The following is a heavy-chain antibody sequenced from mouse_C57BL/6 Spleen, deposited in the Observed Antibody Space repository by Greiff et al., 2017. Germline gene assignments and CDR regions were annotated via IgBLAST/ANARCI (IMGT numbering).Heavy chain of an antibody. CDR1: GYTFTSYW. CDR3: ARERYLDY. J-gene: IGHJ2*01. Sequence: QVQLQQSGAELVMPGASVKLSCKASGYTFTSYWMHWVKQRPGQGLEWIGEIDPSDSYTNYNQKFKGKSTLTVDKSSSTAYMQLSSLTSEDSAVYYCARERYLDYWGQGTTLTVSS. D-gene: IGHD2-14*01. CDR2: IDPSDSYT. V-gene: IGHV1-69*01.